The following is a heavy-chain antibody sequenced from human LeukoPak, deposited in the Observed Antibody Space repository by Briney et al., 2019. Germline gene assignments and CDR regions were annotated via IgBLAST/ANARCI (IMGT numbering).Heavy chain of an antibody. CDR1: GYTFTNYW. J-gene: IGHJ4*02. V-gene: IGHV5-51*01. CDR3: ARVRYYYDSTGFYYFDY. Sequence: GESLKISCKGSGYTFTNYWIGWVRQTPGKGLGWVGIIYPDDSDTRYSPSFQGQVTMSADKSITTAYLQWSSLKASDTAMYYCARVRYYYDSTGFYYFDYWGQGTLVTVSS. D-gene: IGHD3-22*01. CDR2: IYPDDSDT.